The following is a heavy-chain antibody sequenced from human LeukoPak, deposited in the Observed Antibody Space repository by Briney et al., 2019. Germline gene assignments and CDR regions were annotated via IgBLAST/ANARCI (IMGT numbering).Heavy chain of an antibody. Sequence: GGSLRLSCAASGFTFSSYGMHWVRQAPGKGLEWVAVISYDGSNKYYADSVKGRFTISRDNSKNTLYLQMNSLRAEDTAVYYCAKDGHSSGYPDYWGQGTQVTVSS. D-gene: IGHD3-22*01. V-gene: IGHV3-30*18. CDR2: ISYDGSNK. CDR1: GFTFSSYG. CDR3: AKDGHSSGYPDY. J-gene: IGHJ4*02.